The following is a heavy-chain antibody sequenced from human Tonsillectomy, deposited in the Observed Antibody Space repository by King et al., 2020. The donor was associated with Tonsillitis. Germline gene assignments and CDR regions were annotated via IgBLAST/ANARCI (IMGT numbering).Heavy chain of an antibody. Sequence: VQLVESGGDLVQPGGSLRLSCAASGFSFSSSYMTWVRQAPGKGLEWVASLNPDGSQKGYVHSVMGRFSISRDNAKNSLYLQMSSLRAEDTAVYFCARDPWYGALDIWGQGTMVTVSS. J-gene: IGHJ3*02. CDR1: GFSFSSSY. V-gene: IGHV3-7*01. CDR2: LNPDGSQK. CDR3: ARDPWYGALDI. D-gene: IGHD1-14*01.